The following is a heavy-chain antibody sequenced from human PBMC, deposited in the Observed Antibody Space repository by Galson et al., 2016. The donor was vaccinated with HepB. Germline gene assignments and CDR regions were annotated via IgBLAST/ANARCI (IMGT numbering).Heavy chain of an antibody. Sequence: SLRLSCAVSGFTFSRSDMHWVRQAPGQGLEWVAVIWSDGSNRYYADSVQGRFTISRDNSKNPLFLQMNSLRAEDTAVYFCARDPHASGWAAYYFDAWGQGTLVTVSS. CDR3: ARDPHASGWAAYYFDA. CDR2: IWSDGSNR. V-gene: IGHV3-33*01. D-gene: IGHD6-19*01. CDR1: GFTFSRSD. J-gene: IGHJ5*02.